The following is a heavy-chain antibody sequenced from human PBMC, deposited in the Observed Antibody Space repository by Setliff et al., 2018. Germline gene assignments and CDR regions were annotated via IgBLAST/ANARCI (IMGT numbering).Heavy chain of an antibody. CDR1: GGTFSNSA. V-gene: IGHV1-69*13. CDR3: ARGPSGWSSATSRYYFYMDV. Sequence: SVKVSCKAFGGTFSNSAINWVRQAPGQGLEWMGGIIPIRGAADYPQKFQGKVIITADGSTSTAYMELTSLRSDDAAVYYCARGPSGWSSATSRYYFYMDVWGKGTTVTVSS. CDR2: IIPIRGAA. D-gene: IGHD6-19*01. J-gene: IGHJ6*03.